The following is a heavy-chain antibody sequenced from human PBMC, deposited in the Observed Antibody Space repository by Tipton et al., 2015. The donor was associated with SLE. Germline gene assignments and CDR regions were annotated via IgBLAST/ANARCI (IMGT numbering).Heavy chain of an antibody. CDR1: GFTFSSYN. CDR3: AREGAGGDCSGGSCYFDY. J-gene: IGHJ4*02. CDR2: ISTTGNTI. Sequence: SLRLSCAASGFTFSSYNMNWVRQAPGKGLEWVSYISTTGNTIYYADSVKGRFTVSRDNAKNSLYLQMNSLRAEDTAIYYCAREGAGGDCSGGSCYFDYWGQGTLVTVSS. V-gene: IGHV3-48*03. D-gene: IGHD2-15*01.